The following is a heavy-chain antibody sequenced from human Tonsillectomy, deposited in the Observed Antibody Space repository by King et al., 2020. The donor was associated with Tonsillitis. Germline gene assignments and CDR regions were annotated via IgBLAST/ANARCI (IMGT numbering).Heavy chain of an antibody. CDR2: IYPGDSDT. V-gene: IGHV5-51*01. Sequence: VQLVESGAEVKKPGESLKISCTGSGYSFTRNWIGWVRQMPGKGLEWMGIIYPGDSDTRYSPSFQGQVTISADKSISTAYLQWSSLKASDTAMYYCARLGTLVRGVIDYYYGMDVWGQGTTVTVSS. CDR3: ARLGTLVRGVIDYYYGMDV. D-gene: IGHD3-10*01. CDR1: GYSFTRNW. J-gene: IGHJ6*02.